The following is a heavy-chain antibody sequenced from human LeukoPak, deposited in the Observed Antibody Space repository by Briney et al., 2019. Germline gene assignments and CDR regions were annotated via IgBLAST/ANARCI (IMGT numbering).Heavy chain of an antibody. CDR1: GGSISSYY. Sequence: SETLSLTCTVSGGSISSYYWSWIRQPPGKGLEWIGYIYYSGSTNYNPSLKSRVTISVDTSKNQSSLKLSSVTAADTAVYYCAREPNNWNYPLGGWFDPWGQGTLVTVSS. V-gene: IGHV4-59*01. J-gene: IGHJ5*02. D-gene: IGHD1-7*01. CDR2: IYYSGST. CDR3: AREPNNWNYPLGGWFDP.